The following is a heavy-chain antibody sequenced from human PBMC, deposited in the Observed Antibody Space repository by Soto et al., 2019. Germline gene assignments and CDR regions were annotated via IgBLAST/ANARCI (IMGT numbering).Heavy chain of an antibody. V-gene: IGHV4-30-4*01. J-gene: IGHJ3*01. D-gene: IGHD3-3*01. CDR2: IYHSGSS. CDR3: AREPALPTISGEDIHHDGFDL. Sequence: QVQLQESGPGLVKPSQTLSVTCTISGGSITTGDFYWSWIRQAPGKGLEWLGYIYHSGSSHSNPSLRSRVTISVDTSKTQFSLRLSSLTAADTPVYYCAREPALPTISGEDIHHDGFDLWGQGTLVTVPS. CDR1: GGSITTGDFY.